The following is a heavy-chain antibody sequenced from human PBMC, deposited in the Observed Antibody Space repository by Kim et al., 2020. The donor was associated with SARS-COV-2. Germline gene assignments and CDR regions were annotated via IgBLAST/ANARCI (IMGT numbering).Heavy chain of an antibody. V-gene: IGHV3-7*01. CDR2: IKQDGSEK. D-gene: IGHD5-12*01. J-gene: IGHJ4*02. CDR3: ARDTVSVDIVASDLDY. CDR1: GFTFSDYW. Sequence: GGSLRLSCAASGFTFSDYWMSWVRQAPGKGLEWVANIKQDGSEKYYVDSVKGRFTISRDNAKNSLYLQMNSLRAEDTAVYYCARDTVSVDIVASDLDYWGQGTLVTVSS.